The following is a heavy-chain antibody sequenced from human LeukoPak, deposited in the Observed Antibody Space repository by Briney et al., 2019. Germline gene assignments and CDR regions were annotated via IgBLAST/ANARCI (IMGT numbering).Heavy chain of an antibody. V-gene: IGHV1-18*01. Sequence: GASVKVSCKASGYTFTSYGISWVRQAPGQGLEWMGWISAYNGNTNYAQKLQGRVTMTTDTSTSTAYMELRSLRSDDTAVYYCARDAPIIVVVPAAITAIDYWGQGTLVTVSS. CDR2: ISAYNGNT. D-gene: IGHD2-2*01. J-gene: IGHJ4*02. CDR1: GYTFTSYG. CDR3: ARDAPIIVVVPAAITAIDY.